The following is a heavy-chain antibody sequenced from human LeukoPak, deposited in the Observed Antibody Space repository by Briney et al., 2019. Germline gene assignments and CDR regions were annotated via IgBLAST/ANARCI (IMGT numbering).Heavy chain of an antibody. CDR3: TTMGGNNWFDWYFDL. J-gene: IGHJ2*01. D-gene: IGHD1-1*01. CDR1: GLSFDNAW. CDR2: RGKIDGGTT. V-gene: IGHV3-15*01. Sequence: IPGGSLRLSCAASGLSFDNAWMSWVRHVPGKGLEWVGRRGKIDGGTTDYAAPVKGRFTISRDDSESTLYLHLTSLQIEDAAMYYCTTMGGNNWFDWYFDLWSRGTLVTVYS.